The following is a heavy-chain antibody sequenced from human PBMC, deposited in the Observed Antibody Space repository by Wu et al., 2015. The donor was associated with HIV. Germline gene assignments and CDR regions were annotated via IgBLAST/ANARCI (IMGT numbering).Heavy chain of an antibody. CDR1: GGTFSSYG. V-gene: IGHV1-69*05. D-gene: IGHD5-12*01. Sequence: QVQLVQSGAEVKKPGSSVRVSCKASGGTFSSYGFSWVRQAPGQGLEWMGGINPLFGTTKHTQKFQDRVTFTTDESKTTAYMELSSLRYDDTAVYYCARNTDSVATSLYSLGVWGQGTTVTVYS. CDR3: ARNTDSVATSLYSLGV. CDR2: INPLFGTT. J-gene: IGHJ6*02.